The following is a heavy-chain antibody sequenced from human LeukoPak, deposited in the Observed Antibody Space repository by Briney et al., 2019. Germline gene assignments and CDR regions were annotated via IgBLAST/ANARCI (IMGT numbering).Heavy chain of an antibody. D-gene: IGHD1-26*01. CDR3: ARDFAVGATLVVFDY. Sequence: ASVKVSCKASGYTFTIYGISWVRQAPGQGLEWMGWINPKSGGTNYAQKFQGRVTMTRDTSNSTAYMELSRLRSDDTAVYYCARDFAVGATLVVFDYWGQGTLVTVSS. J-gene: IGHJ4*02. CDR1: GYTFTIYG. V-gene: IGHV1-2*02. CDR2: INPKSGGT.